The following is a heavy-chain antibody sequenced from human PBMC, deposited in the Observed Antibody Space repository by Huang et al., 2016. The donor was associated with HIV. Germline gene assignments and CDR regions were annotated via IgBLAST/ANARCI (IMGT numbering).Heavy chain of an antibody. D-gene: IGHD1-26*01. CDR1: GFTFNTFD. CDR2: ISYNGRRK. V-gene: IGHV3-30*18. CDR3: AKDGRGSGTYYDYFEY. J-gene: IGHJ4*02. Sequence: QVQLVESGGGVVQPGRSLRLSCAAFGFTFNTFDLHWVRQAPGKGLEWVASISYNGRRKYHADCVKGRFTISRDNSKNTVYLQMNSLRVEDTAVYYCAKDGRGSGTYYDYFEYWGQGTLVTVSS.